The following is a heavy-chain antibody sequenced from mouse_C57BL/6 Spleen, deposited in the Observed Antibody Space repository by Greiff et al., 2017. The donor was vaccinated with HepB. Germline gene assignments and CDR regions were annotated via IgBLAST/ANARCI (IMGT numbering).Heavy chain of an antibody. J-gene: IGHJ2*01. D-gene: IGHD3-3*01. Sequence: QVQLQQPGAELVMPGASVKLSCKASGYTFTSYWMHWVKQRPGKGLEWIGEIDPSDSYTNYNQKFKGKSTLTVDKSSSTAYMQLSSLTSEDSAVDYCARGRAPSCYFDYWGQGTTLTVSS. CDR2: IDPSDSYT. CDR3: ARGRAPSCYFDY. V-gene: IGHV1-69*01. CDR1: GYTFTSYW.